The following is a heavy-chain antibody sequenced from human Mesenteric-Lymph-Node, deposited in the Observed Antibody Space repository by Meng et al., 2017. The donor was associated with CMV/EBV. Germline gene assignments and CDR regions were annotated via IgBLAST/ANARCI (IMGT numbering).Heavy chain of an antibody. CDR2: ISSSSSYI. CDR3: ARGSGIAVAGRYYYYGMDV. D-gene: IGHD6-19*01. CDR1: GFTFSSYT. J-gene: IGHJ6*02. Sequence: GGSLRLSCVASGFTFSSYTMNWVRQAPGKGLEWVSSISSSSSYIYYADSVKGRFTISRDNAKNSLYLQMNSLRAEDTAVYYCARGSGIAVAGRYYYYGMDVWGQGTTVTVSS. V-gene: IGHV3-21*01.